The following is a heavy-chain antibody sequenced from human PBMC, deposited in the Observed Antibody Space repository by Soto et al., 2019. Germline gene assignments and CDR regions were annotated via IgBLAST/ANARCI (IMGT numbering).Heavy chain of an antibody. Sequence: GASVKLSCKDPQYTLTNSDLHWVRQAPGQRPEWMGGINYGGGTIYAQKFQGWFTVTSDTSITPAYMQLSRLTSDDTAFYYCSTSSDWYPLLYYWG. CDR3: STSSDWYPLLYY. CDR2: INYGGGT. D-gene: IGHD6-19*01. CDR1: QYTLTNSD. V-gene: IGHV1-2*04. J-gene: IGHJ4*01.